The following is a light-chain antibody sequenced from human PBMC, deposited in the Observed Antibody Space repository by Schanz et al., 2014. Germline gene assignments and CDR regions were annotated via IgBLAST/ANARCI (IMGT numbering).Light chain of an antibody. CDR1: QSISSY. J-gene: IGKJ1*01. CDR3: QQYGSSPLT. V-gene: IGKV1-39*01. Sequence: DIQMTQSPSSLSASVGDRVTITCRTSQSISSYLIWYQQKPGKAPKLLIYGASSVQSGVPSRFSGSGSGTDFTLTISRLEPEDFAVYYCQQYGSSPLTFGQGTKVEIK. CDR2: GAS.